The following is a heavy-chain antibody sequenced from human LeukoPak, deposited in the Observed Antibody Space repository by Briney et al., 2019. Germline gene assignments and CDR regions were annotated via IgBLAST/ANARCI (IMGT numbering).Heavy chain of an antibody. CDR3: ARAVVLYYFDY. D-gene: IGHD3-22*01. CDR1: GGSVSSDNHY. CDR2: IYDSGST. J-gene: IGHJ4*02. Sequence: SKTLSLTCTVSGGSVSSDNHYWSWIRQPPGKELEWIGYIYDSGSTSYNPSLKSRVTISVDTSKNQFSLKLTSVTAADTAVYYCARAVVLYYFDYWGQGTLVTVSS. V-gene: IGHV4-61*01.